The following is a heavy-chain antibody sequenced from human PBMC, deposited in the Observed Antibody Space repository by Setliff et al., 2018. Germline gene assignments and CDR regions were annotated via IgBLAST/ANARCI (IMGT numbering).Heavy chain of an antibody. J-gene: IGHJ4*02. CDR1: GNSFTVFY. CDR2: ISPHSGDT. CDR3: ARSGSFGMRYWFDY. D-gene: IGHD1-26*01. V-gene: IGHV1-2*02. Sequence: ASVKVSCKTSGNSFTVFYLHWVRQAPGQGLEWMGWISPHSGDTHYAQKFQSRVRMTRDTSTYAAYLELSDLTSDDTATYYCARSGSFGMRYWFDYWGQGALVTVSS.